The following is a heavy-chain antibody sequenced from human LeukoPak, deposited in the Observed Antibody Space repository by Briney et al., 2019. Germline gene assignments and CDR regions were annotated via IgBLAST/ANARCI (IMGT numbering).Heavy chain of an antibody. D-gene: IGHD3-22*01. J-gene: IGHJ4*02. Sequence: SETLSLTCAVYGGSFSGYYCSWIRQPPGKGLEWIGEINHSGSTNYNPSLKSRVTISVDTSKNQFSLKLSSVTAADTAVYYCARGKYYYDSSDYSYWGQGTLVTVSS. CDR1: GGSFSGYY. CDR2: INHSGST. V-gene: IGHV4-34*01. CDR3: ARGKYYYDSSDYSY.